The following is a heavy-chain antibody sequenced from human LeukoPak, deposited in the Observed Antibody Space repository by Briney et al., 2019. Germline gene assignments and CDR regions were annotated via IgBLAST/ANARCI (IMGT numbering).Heavy chain of an antibody. V-gene: IGHV3-30-3*01. CDR2: ISYDGSNK. Sequence: GGSLRLSCAASGFTFSSYAMHWVRQAPGKGLEWVAVISYDGSNKYYADSVKGRFTISRDNSKNTLYLQMNSLRAEDTAVYYCAGALTMIVVSLNWFDPWGQGTLVTVSS. CDR1: GFTFSSYA. D-gene: IGHD3-22*01. CDR3: AGALTMIVVSLNWFDP. J-gene: IGHJ5*02.